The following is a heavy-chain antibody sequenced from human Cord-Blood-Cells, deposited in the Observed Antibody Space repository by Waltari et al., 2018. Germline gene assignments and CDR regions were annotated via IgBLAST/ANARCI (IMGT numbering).Heavy chain of an antibody. CDR1: GYTFTSYY. CDR2: INPSGGST. J-gene: IGHJ4*02. D-gene: IGHD3-3*01. CDR3: ARATYYDFWSGYDY. V-gene: IGHV1-46*01. Sequence: QVQLVQSGAEVKKPGASVKVSCKASGYTFTSYYIHWVRQALGQGLEWMGIINPSGGSTSYAKKFQGRVTMTRDTSASTVYMELSSLRSEDTAVYYCARATYYDFWSGYDYWGQGTLVTVSS.